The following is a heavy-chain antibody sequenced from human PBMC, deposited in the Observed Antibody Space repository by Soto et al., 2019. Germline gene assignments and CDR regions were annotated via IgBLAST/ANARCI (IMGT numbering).Heavy chain of an antibody. Sequence: QVQLQESGPGLVKPSGTLSLTCAVSGVSISSHDWWTWVRQPPGKGLEWIGESHQSGNTNYNSSLESRLTISVDQSKNPFSLKLTSVTVADTAVYYCATRDRSRFYWCPGTLVTVSS. J-gene: IGHJ4*02. CDR1: GVSISSHDW. V-gene: IGHV4-4*02. D-gene: IGHD6-13*01. CDR2: SHQSGNT. CDR3: ATRDRSRFY.